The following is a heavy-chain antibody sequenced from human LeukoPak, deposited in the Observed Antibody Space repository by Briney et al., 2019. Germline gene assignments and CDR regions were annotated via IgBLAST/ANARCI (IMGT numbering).Heavy chain of an antibody. CDR3: GRASYHEALDY. J-gene: IGHJ4*02. Sequence: GASVKVSCKASGGTFSRYAISWVRQAPGQGLEWMGGIIPIFNTAYYAQKFQGRVTITADESTSTAYMELSSLRSEDTAVYYCGRASYHEALDYWGQGTLVTVSS. CDR1: GGTFSRYA. CDR2: IIPIFNTA. V-gene: IGHV1-69*13. D-gene: IGHD1-14*01.